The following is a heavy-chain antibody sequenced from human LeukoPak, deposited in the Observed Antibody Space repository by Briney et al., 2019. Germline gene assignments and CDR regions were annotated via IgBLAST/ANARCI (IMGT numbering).Heavy chain of an antibody. CDR3: ARESSVVVTAGGLVY. CDR1: GGTLSSYT. J-gene: IGHJ4*02. D-gene: IGHD2-21*02. CDR2: IIPILGIA. Sequence: GASVKVSCKASGGTLSSYTISWVRQAPGQGLEWMGRIIPILGIANYAQKFQGRVTITADKSTSTAYMELSSLRSEDTAVYYCARESSVVVTAGGLVYWGQGTLVTVSS. V-gene: IGHV1-69*04.